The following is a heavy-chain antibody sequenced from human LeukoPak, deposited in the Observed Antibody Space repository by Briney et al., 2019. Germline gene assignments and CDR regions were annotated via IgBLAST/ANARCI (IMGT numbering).Heavy chain of an antibody. D-gene: IGHD3-9*01. CDR1: GFTFSSYW. CDR3: ARVLREYDILTGYYNGEYYFDY. CDR2: LNSDGSST. J-gene: IGHJ4*02. V-gene: IGHV3-74*01. Sequence: GGSLRLSCAASGFTFSSYWMHWVRQVPGKGLVWVSRLNSDGSSTNYADSVKGRFTISRDNAKNTLYLQMNSLRAEDTAVYYCARVLREYDILTGYYNGEYYFDYWGQGTLVTVSS.